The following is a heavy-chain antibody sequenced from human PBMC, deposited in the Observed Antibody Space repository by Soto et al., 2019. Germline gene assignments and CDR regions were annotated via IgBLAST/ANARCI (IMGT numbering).Heavy chain of an antibody. J-gene: IGHJ5*02. V-gene: IGHV4-4*02. D-gene: IGHD3-10*01. Sequence: QVQLQESGPGLVKPSGTLSLTCAVSGGSISSSNWWSWVRQPPGKGLEWIGEIYHSGSTNYNPSLKCRVTISVDKSKNQFSLKLSSVTAADTAVYYCARAAYGSGSYYNSAWFDPWGQGTLVTVSS. CDR1: GGSISSSNW. CDR2: IYHSGST. CDR3: ARAAYGSGSYYNSAWFDP.